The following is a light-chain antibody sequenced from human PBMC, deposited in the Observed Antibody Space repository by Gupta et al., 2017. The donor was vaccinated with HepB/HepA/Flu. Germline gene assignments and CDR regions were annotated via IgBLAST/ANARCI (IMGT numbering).Light chain of an antibody. CDR1: SSDVGGYNY. J-gene: IGLJ2*01. CDR2: EVS. Sequence: QSALTQPPSASGPPGQSVTISCTGTSSDVGGYNYVSWYQQHPSKAPKLMIYEVSKRPSGVPDRFSGSKSGNTASLTVSGLQAEDEADYYCSSYAGSNFVVFGGGTKLTVL. V-gene: IGLV2-8*01. CDR3: SSYAGSNFVV.